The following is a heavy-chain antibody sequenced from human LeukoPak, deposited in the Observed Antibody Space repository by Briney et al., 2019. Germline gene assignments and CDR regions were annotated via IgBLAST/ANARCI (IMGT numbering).Heavy chain of an antibody. V-gene: IGHV3-21*01. CDR2: ISRTSESI. D-gene: IGHD6-13*01. CDR3: ARDGPVDYSSSWYGGYFDY. Sequence: PGGSLRLSCAASGFSFNTYSMSWVRQAPGKGLEWVGIISRTSESIFYADSPKGRFTISRDNSKNTLYLQMNSLRAEDTAVYYCARDGPVDYSSSWYGGYFDYWGQGTLVTVSS. CDR1: GFSFNTYS. J-gene: IGHJ4*02.